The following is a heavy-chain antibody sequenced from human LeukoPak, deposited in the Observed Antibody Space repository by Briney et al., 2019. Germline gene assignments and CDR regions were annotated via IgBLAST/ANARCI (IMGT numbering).Heavy chain of an antibody. Sequence: PSETLSLTCSVSGGSISGYYWSWSRQAPGKGVEWIGEINHSGSTNYNPSLKSRVTISVDTSKNQFSLKLSSVTAADTAVYYCARRRSSSYRFDYWGQGTLVTVSS. J-gene: IGHJ4*02. CDR1: GGSISGYY. D-gene: IGHD6-13*01. CDR3: ARRRSSSYRFDY. CDR2: INHSGST. V-gene: IGHV4-34*01.